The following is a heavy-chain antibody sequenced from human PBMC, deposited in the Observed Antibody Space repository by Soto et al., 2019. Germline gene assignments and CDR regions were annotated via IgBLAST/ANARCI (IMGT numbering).Heavy chain of an antibody. D-gene: IGHD7-27*01. CDR3: ARPHLNWEGEDSPDYYYYYMDV. V-gene: IGHV3-74*01. Sequence: GGSLRLSCAASGFTFSSYWMHWVRQAPGKGLVWVSRINSDGSSTSYADSVKGRFTISRDNAKNTLYLQMNSLRAEDTAVYYCARPHLNWEGEDSPDYYYYYMDVWGKGTTVTVSS. J-gene: IGHJ6*03. CDR1: GFTFSSYW. CDR2: INSDGSST.